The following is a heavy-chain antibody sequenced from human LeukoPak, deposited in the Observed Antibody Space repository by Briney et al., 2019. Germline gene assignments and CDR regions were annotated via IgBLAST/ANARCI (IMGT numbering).Heavy chain of an antibody. V-gene: IGHV3-33*01. CDR2: IWYDGRTK. D-gene: IGHD3-22*01. J-gene: IGHJ4*02. CDR3: ARGRNDYYDSSGLPAD. Sequence: PGGSLRLSCAASGFTFSNYGMHWVRQAPGKGLEWVALIWYDGRTKFHADSVKGRFTISRDNSKNTLYLQMDSLRDEDTAVYYCARGRNDYYDSSGLPADWGQGTLVTVSS. CDR1: GFTFSNYG.